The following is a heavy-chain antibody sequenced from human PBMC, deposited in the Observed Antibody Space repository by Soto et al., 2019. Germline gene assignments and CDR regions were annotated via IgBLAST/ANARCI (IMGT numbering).Heavy chain of an antibody. V-gene: IGHV4-59*08. CDR2: IYYSRST. CDR3: ARLLVVVVIDSDGMDV. J-gene: IGHJ6*02. CDR1: GGSISSYY. D-gene: IGHD2-15*01. Sequence: SETLSLTCTVSGGSISSYYWSWIRQPPGKGLEWIGYIYYSRSTNYNPSLKSRVTISVDTSKNQFSLKLSSVTAADTAVYYCARLLVVVVIDSDGMDVWGQGTTVTVSS.